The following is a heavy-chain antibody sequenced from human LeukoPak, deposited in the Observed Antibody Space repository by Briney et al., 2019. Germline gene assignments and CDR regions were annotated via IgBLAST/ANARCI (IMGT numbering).Heavy chain of an antibody. V-gene: IGHV4-34*01. CDR3: ARGLITTVRGVPSYFDY. J-gene: IGHJ4*02. D-gene: IGHD3-10*01. CDR1: GGSFSGYY. Sequence: SETLSLTCAVYGGSFSGYYWSWIRQPPGKGLEWIGEINHSGSTNYNPSLKSRVTISVDTSKNQFSLKLSSVTAADTAVYYCARGLITTVRGVPSYFDYWGQGTLVTVSS. CDR2: INHSGST.